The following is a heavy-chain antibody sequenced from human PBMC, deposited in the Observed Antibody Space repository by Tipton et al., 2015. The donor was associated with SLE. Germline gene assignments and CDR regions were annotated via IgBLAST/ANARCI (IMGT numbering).Heavy chain of an antibody. CDR3: ARGGLFWSPSLVAANYFDS. Sequence: TLSLTCSVAGLSMTTRPWRTWVRQPPGKGLEWVGEVHHTGGNNYNPSLRSRVTISMDTSNNQFSLRLSSVTAADTATYYCARGGLFWSPSLVAANYFDSWGQGTLVTVSS. V-gene: IGHV4-4*02. CDR1: GLSMTTRPW. J-gene: IGHJ4*02. CDR2: VHHTGGN. D-gene: IGHD3-3*01.